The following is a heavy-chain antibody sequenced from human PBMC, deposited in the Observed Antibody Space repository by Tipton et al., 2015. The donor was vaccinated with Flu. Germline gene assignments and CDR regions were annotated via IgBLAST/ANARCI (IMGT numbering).Heavy chain of an antibody. D-gene: IGHD2-2*01. CDR1: GFTFSSYS. J-gene: IGHJ5*02. Sequence: SLRLSCAASGFTFSSYSMNWVRQAPGKGLEWVSYISSSSSTIYYADSVKGRFTISRDNAKNSLYLQMNSLRAEDTAVYYCARGAPKYCSSTSCYLFDPWGQGTLVTVSS. CDR3: ARGAPKYCSSTSCYLFDP. CDR2: ISSSSSTI. V-gene: IGHV3-48*04.